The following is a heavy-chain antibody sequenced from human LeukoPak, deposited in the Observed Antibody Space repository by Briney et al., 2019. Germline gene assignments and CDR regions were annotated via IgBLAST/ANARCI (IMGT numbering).Heavy chain of an antibody. Sequence: ASVKVSCKASGGTFSSYAISWVRQAPGQGLEWMGRIIPIFGIANYAQKFQGRVTITADKSTSTAYMELSSLRSEDTAVYYCARGPIQLWLLGPSEGTNWFDLWGQGTLVTVSS. D-gene: IGHD5-18*01. CDR2: IIPIFGIA. CDR3: ARGPIQLWLLGPSEGTNWFDL. J-gene: IGHJ5*02. CDR1: GGTFSSYA. V-gene: IGHV1-69*04.